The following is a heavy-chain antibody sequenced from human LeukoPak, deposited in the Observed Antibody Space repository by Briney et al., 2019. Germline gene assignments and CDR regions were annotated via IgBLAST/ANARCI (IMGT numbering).Heavy chain of an antibody. CDR2: ISSSGSTI. D-gene: IGHD3-10*01. CDR3: AREVVRGEYDY. V-gene: IGHV3-48*03. Sequence: GGSLRLSFAASGFTFSSYEMNWVRQAPGKGLEWVSYISSSGSTIYYADSVKGRFTISRDNAKNSLYLQMNSLRAEDTAVYYCAREVVRGEYDYWGQGTLVTVSS. CDR1: GFTFSSYE. J-gene: IGHJ4*02.